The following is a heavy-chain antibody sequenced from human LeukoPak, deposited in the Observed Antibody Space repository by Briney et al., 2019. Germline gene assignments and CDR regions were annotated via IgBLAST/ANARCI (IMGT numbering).Heavy chain of an antibody. Sequence: ASVKVSCKESGYTFTSYYMHWVRQAPGQGLEWMGIINPSGGSTSYAQKFQGRVTMTRDTSTSTVYMELSSLRSEDTAVYYCARDLVDYDYVWGSYRPTYYFDYWGQGTLVTVSS. V-gene: IGHV1-46*01. CDR3: ARDLVDYDYVWGSYRPTYYFDY. CDR1: GYTFTSYY. J-gene: IGHJ4*02. CDR2: INPSGGST. D-gene: IGHD3-16*02.